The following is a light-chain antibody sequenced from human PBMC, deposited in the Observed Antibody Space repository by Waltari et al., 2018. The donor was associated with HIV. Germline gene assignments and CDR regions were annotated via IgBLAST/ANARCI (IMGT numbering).Light chain of an antibody. J-gene: IGLJ3*02. CDR2: EVS. CDR1: SSDLRVYNS. Sequence: QSALTQPASVSGSPGQSITISCAGTSSDLRVYNSVSWYQHHPGKVPKVIIYEVSNRPSGVSSRFSGSISANTASLTISGLQPEDEADYFCASYISSASPEFGGGTKVTVL. CDR3: ASYISSASPE. V-gene: IGLV2-14*01.